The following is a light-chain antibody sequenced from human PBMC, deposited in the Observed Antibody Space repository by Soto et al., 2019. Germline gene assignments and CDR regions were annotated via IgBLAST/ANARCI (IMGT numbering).Light chain of an antibody. CDR2: EVS. Sequence: QSVLTQPPSASGSLGQSVTISCTGSSSDIGTYDYVSWYQQHPGRAPKLIIFEVSKRPLGVPDRFSGSKSGNTASLIVSGLPPADEAEYHGASYTGDGFTFVCGAGTKVTVL. V-gene: IGLV2-8*01. J-gene: IGLJ1*01. CDR3: ASYTGDGFTFV. CDR1: SSDIGTYDY.